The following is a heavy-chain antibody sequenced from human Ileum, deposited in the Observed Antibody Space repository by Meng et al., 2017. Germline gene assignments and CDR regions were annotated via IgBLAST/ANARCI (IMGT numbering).Heavy chain of an antibody. Sequence: QVQLQQSGPGLVMPSETLSPSCAISGDSVSSNSAAWNWIRQSPSRGLEWLGRTYYRSKWYNNYAVSVRSRISINPDTSKNQFSLQLNSVTPEDTAVYYCARDGGAAPDYFDYWGQGTRVTGAS. CDR3: ARDGGAAPDYFDY. J-gene: IGHJ4*02. D-gene: IGHD3-16*01. V-gene: IGHV6-1*01. CDR2: TYYRSKWYN. CDR1: GDSVSSNSAA.